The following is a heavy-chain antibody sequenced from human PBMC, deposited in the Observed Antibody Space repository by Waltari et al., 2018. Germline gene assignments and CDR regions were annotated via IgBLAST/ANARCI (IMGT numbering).Heavy chain of an antibody. D-gene: IGHD2-15*01. CDR1: GYSISSGYY. CDR3: AARVEHVVVVAANAFDI. V-gene: IGHV4-38-2*01. J-gene: IGHJ3*02. CDR2: IYHSGST. Sequence: QVQLQESGPGLVKPSETLSLTCAVSGYSISSGYYWGWIRQPPGKGLEWIGSIYHSGSTYYNPSLKSRVTISVDTSKNQFSLKLSSVTAADTAVYYCAARVEHVVVVAANAFDIWGQGTMVTVSS.